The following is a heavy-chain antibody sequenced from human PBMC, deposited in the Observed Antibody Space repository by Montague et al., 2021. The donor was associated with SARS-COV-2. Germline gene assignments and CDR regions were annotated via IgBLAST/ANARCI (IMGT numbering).Heavy chain of an antibody. CDR3: ARAQVTIFGVLIMLPAAGAVDV. D-gene: IGHD3-3*01. V-gene: IGHV4-34*01. CDR1: GGSFPGYY. Sequence: SETLSLTCAVYGGSFPGYYSTWIRQHPRSGLELVGEINHSGSSNYNPSLESRVTMSVDTSKNQFSLRLNSVSAADTAVYYCARAQVTIFGVLIMLPAAGAVDVWGQGTTVTVSS. J-gene: IGHJ3*01. CDR2: INHSGSS.